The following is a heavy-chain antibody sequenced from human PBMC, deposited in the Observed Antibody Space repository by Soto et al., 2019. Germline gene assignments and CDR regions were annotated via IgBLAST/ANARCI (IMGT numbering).Heavy chain of an antibody. CDR3: AKTEWELLFDYFDY. CDR1: GFTFSTYW. J-gene: IGHJ4*02. CDR2: IKQDGSEK. D-gene: IGHD1-26*01. Sequence: PVGSLRLSCAASGFTFSTYWMSWVRQAPGKGPEWVASIKQDGSEKYYMDSVKGRFTISKDNAKNSLYLQMNSLRAEDTAVYYCAKTEWELLFDYFDYWGQGTLVTVSS. V-gene: IGHV3-7*03.